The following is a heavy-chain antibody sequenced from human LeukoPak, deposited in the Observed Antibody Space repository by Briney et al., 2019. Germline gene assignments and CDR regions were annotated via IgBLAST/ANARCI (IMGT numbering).Heavy chain of an antibody. V-gene: IGHV3-23*01. D-gene: IGHD3-22*01. CDR2: ISGSGRSI. CDR1: GFTCSTYG. CDR3: AKDGYYYDSSGYYPDAFDI. Sequence: PGGPLRLSCAASGFTCSTYGTSWHRKAPGTRLDWVSTISGSGRSIYYADSVKGRFTISRDNSKNTLYLQMNSLRAEDTAVYYCAKDGYYYDSSGYYPDAFDIWGQGTMVTVSS. J-gene: IGHJ3*02.